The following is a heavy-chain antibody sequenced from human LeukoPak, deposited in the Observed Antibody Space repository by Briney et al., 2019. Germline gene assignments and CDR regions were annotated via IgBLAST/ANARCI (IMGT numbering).Heavy chain of an antibody. CDR2: TYYRGKWYN. Sequence: SQTLSLTCAISWDSVSSNSAAWNWIRQSPSRGLEWLGRTYYRGKWYNDYAVSVKSRITINPDTSKNQFSLQLTSVTPEDTAVYYCARVRPYSSGWDSFDYWGQGTLVTVSS. D-gene: IGHD6-19*01. V-gene: IGHV6-1*01. CDR1: WDSVSSNSAA. J-gene: IGHJ4*02. CDR3: ARVRPYSSGWDSFDY.